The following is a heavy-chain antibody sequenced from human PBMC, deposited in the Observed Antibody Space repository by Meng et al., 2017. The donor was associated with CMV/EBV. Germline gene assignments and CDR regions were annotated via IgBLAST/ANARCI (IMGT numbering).Heavy chain of an antibody. D-gene: IGHD3-3*01. Sequence: GESLKISCAASGFTFSSYSMNWVRQAPGKGLEWVSSISSSSSYIYYADSVKGRFTISRDNAKNSLYLQMNSLGAEDTAVYYCARDTYDFWSGYYEYYYYYGMDVWGQGTTVTVSS. CDR1: GFTFSSYS. J-gene: IGHJ6*02. CDR3: ARDTYDFWSGYYEYYYYYGMDV. CDR2: ISSSSSYI. V-gene: IGHV3-21*01.